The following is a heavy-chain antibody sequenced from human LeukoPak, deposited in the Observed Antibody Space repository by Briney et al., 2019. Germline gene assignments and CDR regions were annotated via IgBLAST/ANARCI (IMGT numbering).Heavy chain of an antibody. J-gene: IGHJ1*01. CDR1: GFTFSSYE. D-gene: IGHD4-17*01. CDR2: ISRSGNDI. Sequence: GGSLILSCAASGFTFSSYEMNWVRQAPGKGLEWLSSISRSGNDIYYADSMKGRFTISRDNAKNSLYLQMNSLRVEDTAVYYCATATSLDYGDYFFHHWGQGTLVTVSS. V-gene: IGHV3-48*03. CDR3: ATATSLDYGDYFFHH.